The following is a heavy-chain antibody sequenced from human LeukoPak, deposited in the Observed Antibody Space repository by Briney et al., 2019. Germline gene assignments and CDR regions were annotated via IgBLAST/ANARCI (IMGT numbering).Heavy chain of an antibody. CDR3: ARGSSFDGYCTPGACDAGSYDI. V-gene: IGHV4-34*01. CDR2: INHRGTS. CDR1: CDSFNAYV. D-gene: IGHD2-8*01. J-gene: IGHJ4*02. Sequence: PSETLSLTCAVYCDSFNAYVWNGIRQAPGKSLEYIGEINHRGTSHYNPSLKTRVTLSVDTSKNQFSLKLTSVTAADTAVYYCARGSSFDGYCTPGACDAGSYDIWGQGTPVIVSS.